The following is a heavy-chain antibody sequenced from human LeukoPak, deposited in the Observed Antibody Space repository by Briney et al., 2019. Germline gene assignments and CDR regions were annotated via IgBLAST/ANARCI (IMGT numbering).Heavy chain of an antibody. CDR2: FDPEDGET. Sequence: ASVKVPCKVSGYTLTELSMHWVRQAPGKGLEWMGGFDPEDGETIYAQKFQGGVTMTEDTSTDTAYMELSSLRSEDTAVYYCATRSSGWSHYIYWGQGTLVTVSS. V-gene: IGHV1-24*01. D-gene: IGHD6-19*01. CDR1: GYTLTELS. CDR3: ATRSSGWSHYIY. J-gene: IGHJ4*02.